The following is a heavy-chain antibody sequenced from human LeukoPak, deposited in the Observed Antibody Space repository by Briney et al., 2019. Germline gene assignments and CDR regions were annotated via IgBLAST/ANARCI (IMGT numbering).Heavy chain of an antibody. J-gene: IGHJ4*02. CDR1: GFTSSTYW. D-gene: IGHD4-17*01. CDR2: INSDGSST. CDR3: ARSYYGDYEDF. V-gene: IGHV3-74*01. Sequence: GGSLRHSCAASGFTSSTYWIHWVRQAPGKGLMWVSRINSDGSSTSYADSVKGRFTISRDNAKNTVYLHMNSLKVEDTAVYYCARSYYGDYEDFWGQGTLVAVSS.